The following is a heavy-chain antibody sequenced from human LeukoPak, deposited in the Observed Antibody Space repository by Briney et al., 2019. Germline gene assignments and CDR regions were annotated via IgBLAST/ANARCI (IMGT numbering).Heavy chain of an antibody. CDR1: GFTFSSNY. V-gene: IGHV3-53*01. CDR3: AKDFLRIAADYFDY. J-gene: IGHJ4*02. CDR2: IYSGGST. D-gene: IGHD6-13*01. Sequence: GGSLRLSCAASGFTFSSNYMSWVRQAPGKGLEWVSVIYSGGSTYYADSVKGRFTISRDNSKNTLYLQMNSLRAEDTAVYYCAKDFLRIAADYFDYWGQGTLVTVSS.